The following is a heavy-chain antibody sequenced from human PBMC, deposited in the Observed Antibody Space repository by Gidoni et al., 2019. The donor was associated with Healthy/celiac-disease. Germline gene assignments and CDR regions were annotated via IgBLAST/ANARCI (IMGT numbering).Heavy chain of an antibody. J-gene: IGHJ4*02. CDR1: RFTFDDYA. D-gene: IGHD1-26*01. Sequence: EVQLVESGGGLVQPGRSLRLSCAASRFTFDDYAMHWVRQAPGKGLEWVSGISWNSGSIGYADSVKGRFTISRDNAKNSLYLQMNSLRAEDTALYYCAKDISGSYRTFDYWGQGTLVTVSS. CDR2: ISWNSGSI. V-gene: IGHV3-9*01. CDR3: AKDISGSYRTFDY.